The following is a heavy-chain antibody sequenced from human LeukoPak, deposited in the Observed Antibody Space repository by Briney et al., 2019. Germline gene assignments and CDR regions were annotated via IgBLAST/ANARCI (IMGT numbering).Heavy chain of an antibody. CDR2: IKSKTDGGTT. Sequence: GGSLRLSCAASGFTFSNAWMSWVRQAPGKGLEWVGRIKSKTDGGTTDYAAPVKGRFTISRDDSKNTLYLQMNSLRAEDTAVYYCAKDRYDGAGDYFDYWGQGTLVTVSS. J-gene: IGHJ4*02. V-gene: IGHV3-15*01. CDR3: AKDRYDGAGDYFDY. CDR1: GFTFSNAW. D-gene: IGHD3-3*01.